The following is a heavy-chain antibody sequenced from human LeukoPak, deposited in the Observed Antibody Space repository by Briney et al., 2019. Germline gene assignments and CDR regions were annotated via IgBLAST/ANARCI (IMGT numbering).Heavy chain of an antibody. CDR2: ISYDGSNI. CDR1: GFTFSTYG. V-gene: IGHV3-30*03. D-gene: IGHD5-12*01. Sequence: GRSLRLSCAASGFTFSTYGMHWVRQAPGKGLEWVALISYDGSNIYYAESVKGRFTISRDNSKSTLYLQMNSLRAEDTAVYYCAGGPEWLVFHYWGQGTLVTVSS. J-gene: IGHJ4*02. CDR3: AGGPEWLVFHY.